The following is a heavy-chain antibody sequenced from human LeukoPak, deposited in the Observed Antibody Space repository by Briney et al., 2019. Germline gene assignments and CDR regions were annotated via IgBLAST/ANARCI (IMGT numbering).Heavy chain of an antibody. CDR3: ARDSGTTGEVKFDP. Sequence: KPSETLSLTCAVYGGSFSGYYWSWIRQPPGKGLEWIGEINHSGSTNYNPSLKSRVSMSIDTSKNQFSLKLMSVSAADTAVYYCARDSGTTGEVKFDPWGQGTLVTVSS. CDR1: GGSFSGYY. D-gene: IGHD3-10*01. J-gene: IGHJ5*02. V-gene: IGHV4-34*01. CDR2: INHSGST.